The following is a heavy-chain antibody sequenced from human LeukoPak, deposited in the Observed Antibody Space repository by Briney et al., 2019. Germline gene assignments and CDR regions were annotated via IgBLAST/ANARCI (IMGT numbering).Heavy chain of an antibody. CDR3: AREGNDFWSGFYR. J-gene: IGHJ4*02. Sequence: SETLSLTCTVSGGSISSYYWSWIRQPPGKGLEWIGYIYYSESTNYNPSLKSRVTISVDTSKNQFSLKLSSVTAADTAVYYCAREGNDFWSGFYRWGQGTLVTVSS. CDR2: IYYSEST. D-gene: IGHD3-3*01. CDR1: GGSISSYY. V-gene: IGHV4-59*01.